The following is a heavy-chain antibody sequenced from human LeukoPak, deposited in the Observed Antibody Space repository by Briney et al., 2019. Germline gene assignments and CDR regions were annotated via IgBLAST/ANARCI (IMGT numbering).Heavy chain of an antibody. CDR3: ASSSLVATGRSFDY. J-gene: IGHJ4*02. Sequence: ASVKVSCKASGGTFSSYAISWVRQAPGQGLEWMGGIIPIFGTANYAQKFQGRVTITADESTSTAYMELSSLRSEDTAVYYCASSSLVATGRSFDYWGQGTLVTVSS. D-gene: IGHD5-12*01. V-gene: IGHV1-69*13. CDR1: GGTFSSYA. CDR2: IIPIFGTA.